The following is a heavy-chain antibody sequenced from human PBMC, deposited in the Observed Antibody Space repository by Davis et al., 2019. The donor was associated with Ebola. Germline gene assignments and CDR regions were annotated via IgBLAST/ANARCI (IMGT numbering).Heavy chain of an antibody. CDR3: ARDHRPYYDILTGDIDY. CDR1: GFTFSSYG. Sequence: GESLKISCAASGFTFSSYGMHWVRQAPGKGLEWVAVISYDGSNKYYADSVKGRFTISRDNSKNTLYLQMNSLRAEDTAVYYCARDHRPYYDILTGDIDYWGQGTLATVSS. CDR2: ISYDGSNK. J-gene: IGHJ4*02. V-gene: IGHV3-30*03. D-gene: IGHD3-9*01.